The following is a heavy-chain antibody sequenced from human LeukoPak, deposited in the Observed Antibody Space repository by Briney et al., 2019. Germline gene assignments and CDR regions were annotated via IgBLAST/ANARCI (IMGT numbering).Heavy chain of an antibody. J-gene: IGHJ3*02. Sequence: GASVKVSFKVSGYTLTELSIHWVRQAPGKGLEWMGGLDPEDGETIYAQKFQGRLTMTEDTSTDTAYMELSSLKSEDTAVYYCATDSNCGGGSCDAFDIWGQGTMVTVSS. CDR2: LDPEDGET. CDR1: GYTLTELS. D-gene: IGHD2-15*01. CDR3: ATDSNCGGGSCDAFDI. V-gene: IGHV1-24*01.